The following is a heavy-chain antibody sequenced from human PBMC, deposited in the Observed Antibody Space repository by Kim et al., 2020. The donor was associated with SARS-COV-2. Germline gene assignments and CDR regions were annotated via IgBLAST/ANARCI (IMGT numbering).Heavy chain of an antibody. Sequence: GGSLRLSCAASGFTFSSYSMNWVRQAPGKGLEWVSSISSSSSYIYYADSVKGRFTISRDNAKNSLYLQMNSLRAEDTAVYYCARDPHYYDSSGYSGGLAFEIWGQGTMVTVSS. CDR3: ARDPHYYDSSGYSGGLAFEI. CDR1: GFTFSSYS. J-gene: IGHJ3*02. D-gene: IGHD3-22*01. CDR2: ISSSSSYI. V-gene: IGHV3-21*01.